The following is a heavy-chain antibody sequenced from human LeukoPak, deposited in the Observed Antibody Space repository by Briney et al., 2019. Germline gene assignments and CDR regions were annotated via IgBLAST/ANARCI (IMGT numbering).Heavy chain of an antibody. J-gene: IGHJ4*02. V-gene: IGHV4-34*01. D-gene: IGHD3-22*01. CDR1: GGSFSGYY. Sequence: SETLSLTCADYGGSFSGYYWSWIRQPPGKGLEWIGEINHSGSTNYNPSLKSRVTISVDTSKNQFSLKLSSVTAADTAVYYCARLSNNYYDSSVHFDYWGQGTLVTVSS. CDR3: ARLSNNYYDSSVHFDY. CDR2: INHSGST.